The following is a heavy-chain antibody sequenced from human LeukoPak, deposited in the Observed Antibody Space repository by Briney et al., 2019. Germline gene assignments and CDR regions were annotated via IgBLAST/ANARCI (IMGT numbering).Heavy chain of an antibody. CDR1: GFTFSTYA. J-gene: IGHJ4*02. Sequence: PGGSLRLSCVASGFTFSTYAMNWVRQAPGQGLEWVSVIVGNGGGIEYAGSVKGRFTISRDNSKNTVYLQMNSLRAEDTAVYYCAKDGEMATIAEIDYWGQGTLVTVSS. CDR3: AKDGEMATIAEIDY. V-gene: IGHV3-23*01. D-gene: IGHD5-24*01. CDR2: IVGNGGGI.